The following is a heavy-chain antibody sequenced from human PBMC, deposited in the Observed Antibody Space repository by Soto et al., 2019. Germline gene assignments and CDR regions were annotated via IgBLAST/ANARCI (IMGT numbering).Heavy chain of an antibody. CDR3: ARRAFGSSRSFDF. CDR2: ISDSGGLT. J-gene: IGHJ3*01. D-gene: IGHD6-6*01. Sequence: PGGSLRLSCAASGFAFSSHPMSWVRQAPERGLEWVSGISDSGGLTYNADSVKGRFTISRDNSKNTLYLQMNSLRAEDTALYYCARRAFGSSRSFDFWGQGTMVTVSS. V-gene: IGHV3-23*01. CDR1: GFAFSSHP.